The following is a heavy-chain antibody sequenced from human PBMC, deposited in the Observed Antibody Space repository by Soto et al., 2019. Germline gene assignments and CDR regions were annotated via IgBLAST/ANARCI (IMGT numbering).Heavy chain of an antibody. J-gene: IGHJ6*02. CDR1: GGSISSYY. Sequence: SETLSLTCTVSGGSISSYYWSWIRQPPGKGLELIGYIYYSGSTNYNPSLKSRVTISVDTSKNQFSLKLSSVTAADTAVYYCARDRRRTYGMDVWGQGTTVTVSS. V-gene: IGHV4-59*01. CDR3: ARDRRRTYGMDV. D-gene: IGHD6-25*01. CDR2: IYYSGST.